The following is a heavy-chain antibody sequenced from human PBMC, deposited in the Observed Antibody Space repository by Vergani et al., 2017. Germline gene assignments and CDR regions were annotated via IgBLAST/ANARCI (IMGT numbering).Heavy chain of an antibody. CDR2: ISYDGTQK. D-gene: IGHD3-16*01. J-gene: IGHJ6*03. V-gene: IGHV3-30*03. CDR1: GFTSSYYG. CDR3: ARDLRPTVGLGFYHYMDV. Sequence: QVHLVESGGGVVQPGRSLRLSCVVSGFTSSYYGMHWVRQAPGKGLEWVAVISYDGTQKYYADSVKGRFTISRDNSKSTLYLQMSSLKSEDTAIYYCARDLRPTVGLGFYHYMDVWGEGTSVIVSS.